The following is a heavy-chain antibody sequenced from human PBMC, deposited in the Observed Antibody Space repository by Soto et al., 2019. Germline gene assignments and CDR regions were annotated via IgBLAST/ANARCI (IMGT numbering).Heavy chain of an antibody. CDR2: IYYSGST. V-gene: IGHV4-39*01. CDR3: ASHRYSGYDFFPFWFDP. D-gene: IGHD5-12*01. Sequence: SETLSLTCTVSGGSISSSSYYWGWIRQPPGKGLEWIGSIYYSGSTYYNPSLKSRVTISVDTSKNQFSLRLSSVTAADTAVYYCASHRYSGYDFFPFWFDPWGQGTLVTVSS. J-gene: IGHJ5*02. CDR1: GGSISSSSYY.